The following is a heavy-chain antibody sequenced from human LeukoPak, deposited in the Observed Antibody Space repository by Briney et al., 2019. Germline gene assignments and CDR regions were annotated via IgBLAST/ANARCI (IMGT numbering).Heavy chain of an antibody. CDR2: ISPIFNAA. CDR3: ARGPPTAQYFQH. D-gene: IGHD1-1*01. CDR1: GGTFRTYV. J-gene: IGHJ1*01. V-gene: IGHV1-69*13. Sequence: SVKVSCKASGGTFRTYVFSWVRQDPGQGLGWMGGISPIFNAANYAQKFKGRVAITADEGTNTVYMEMSSLRSEDTAVYYCARGPPTAQYFQHWGQGTLVTVSS.